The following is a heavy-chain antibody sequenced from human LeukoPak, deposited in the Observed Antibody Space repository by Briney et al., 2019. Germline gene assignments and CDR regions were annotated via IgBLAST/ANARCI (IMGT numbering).Heavy chain of an antibody. CDR3: ARVRRIEVGIDY. CDR1: GYTFTSYG. CDR2: ISAYNGNT. V-gene: IGHV1-18*01. D-gene: IGHD3-22*01. Sequence: ASVKVSCKASGYTFTSYGISWVRPAPGQELEWMGWISAYNGNTNYAQKLQGTVTMTTDTSTSTAYMELSRLRAADTSVCDCARVRRIEVGIDYWGQGTLVTVSS. J-gene: IGHJ4*02.